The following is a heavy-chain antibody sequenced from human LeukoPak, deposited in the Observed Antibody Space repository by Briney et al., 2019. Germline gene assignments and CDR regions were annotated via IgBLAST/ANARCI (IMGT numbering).Heavy chain of an antibody. V-gene: IGHV1-18*01. D-gene: IGHD5-24*01. Sequence: GASVKVSCKASGYTFTSYGISWVRQAPGQGLEWMGWISAYNGNTNYAQKLQGRVTMTTDTSTSTAYMELRSLRSDDTAVYYCARGQRWLQFGDWFDPWGQGTLVTVSS. CDR1: GYTFTSYG. CDR2: ISAYNGNT. CDR3: ARGQRWLQFGDWFDP. J-gene: IGHJ5*02.